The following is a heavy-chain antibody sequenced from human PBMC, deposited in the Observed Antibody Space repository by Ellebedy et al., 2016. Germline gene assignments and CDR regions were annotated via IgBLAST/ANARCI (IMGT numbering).Heavy chain of an antibody. J-gene: IGHJ4*02. D-gene: IGHD6-19*01. Sequence: GGSLRLSYAATGFTFSSAGMNWVRQTAGKGLEWLLYIGGGSTPIYYADSVKGRFTISRDNAKNSLYLQMDALRDEDTAMYYCAKDLGWYGDSWGQGILVTVSS. CDR3: AKDLGWYGDS. CDR1: GFTFSSAG. CDR2: IGGGSTPI. V-gene: IGHV3-48*02.